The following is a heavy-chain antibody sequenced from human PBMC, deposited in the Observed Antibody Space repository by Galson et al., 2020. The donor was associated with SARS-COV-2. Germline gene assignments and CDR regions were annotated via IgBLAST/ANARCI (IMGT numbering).Heavy chain of an antibody. CDR2: NNSSGST. CDR1: GGSYSGNY. V-gene: IGHV4-34*01. J-gene: IGHJ4*02. Sequence: SETLSLTCAVYGGSYSGNYCSWTSQHPGKGVEWSGENNSSGSTNYNQSLKRRVTISVDTSKNHFSLQLSPVTAADTAVYYCATEENFFLVVTATRMCYFDSWGRGTLATVSS. CDR3: ATEENFFLVVTATRMCYFDS. D-gene: IGHD2-21*02.